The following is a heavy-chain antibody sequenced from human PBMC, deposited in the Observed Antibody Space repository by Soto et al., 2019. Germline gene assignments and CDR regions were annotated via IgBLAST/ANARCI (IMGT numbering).Heavy chain of an antibody. CDR2: ISGSGGST. CDR3: ATRQDNWNPKYYFDY. D-gene: IGHD1-20*01. CDR1: GFTFSSYA. J-gene: IGHJ4*02. V-gene: IGHV3-23*01. Sequence: EVQLLESGGGLVQPGGSLRLSCAASGFTFSSYAMSWVRQAPGKGLEWVSAISGSGGSTYYADSVKGRFTISRDNSKNTLYLQMNSRRAEDTAVYYCATRQDNWNPKYYFDYWGQGTLVTVSS.